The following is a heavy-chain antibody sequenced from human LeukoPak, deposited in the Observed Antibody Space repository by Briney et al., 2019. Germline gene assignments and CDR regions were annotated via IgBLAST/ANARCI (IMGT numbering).Heavy chain of an antibody. CDR1: GGSFSGYY. CDR3: ARGPWGRDWYFDL. Sequence: SETLSLTCAVYGGSFSGYYWSWIRQPPGKGLEWIGEINHSGSTNYNPSLKSRVTISVDTSKNQFSLKLSSVTAADTAVYHCARGPWGRDWYFDLWGRGTLVTVSS. J-gene: IGHJ2*01. V-gene: IGHV4-34*01. D-gene: IGHD7-27*01. CDR2: INHSGST.